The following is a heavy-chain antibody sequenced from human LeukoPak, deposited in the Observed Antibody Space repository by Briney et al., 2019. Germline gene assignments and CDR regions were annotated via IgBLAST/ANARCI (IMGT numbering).Heavy chain of an antibody. V-gene: IGHV1-18*01. CDR3: ARVTGSSISSRSLLY. CDR2: INPYNGNT. J-gene: IGHJ4*02. Sequence: ASVKVSCKASGYTFTNYGITWVRQAPGQGPAWMGHINPYNGNTNYAQNLQGRVTMTTDTSSSTAYMELRSLTFDDTAVYCCARVTGSSISSRSLLYWGQGTPVTVSS. D-gene: IGHD6-6*01. CDR1: GYTFTNYG.